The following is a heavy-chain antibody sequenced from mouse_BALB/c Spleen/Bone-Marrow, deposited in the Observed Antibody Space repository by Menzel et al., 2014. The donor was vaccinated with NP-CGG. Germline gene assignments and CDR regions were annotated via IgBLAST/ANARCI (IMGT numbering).Heavy chain of an antibody. V-gene: IGHV5-17*02. CDR2: ISSGSSTI. CDR1: GFTFSSFG. Sequence: EVKLVESGGGLVQPGGSRKLSCAASGFTFSSFGMHWVRQAPEKGLEWVAYISSGSSTIYYADTVKGRFTISRDNPKNTLFLQMTSLRSEDTAMYYCARMYLDYWGQGTTLTVSS. CDR3: ARMYLDY. J-gene: IGHJ2*01.